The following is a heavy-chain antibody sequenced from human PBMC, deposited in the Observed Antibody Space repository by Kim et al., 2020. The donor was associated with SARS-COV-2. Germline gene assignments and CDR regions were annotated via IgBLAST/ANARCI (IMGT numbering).Heavy chain of an antibody. CDR1: GGTFSSYA. D-gene: IGHD2-15*01. CDR3: ARGYCSGGSCYTTFDY. V-gene: IGHV1-69*13. J-gene: IGHJ4*02. Sequence: SVKVSCKASGGTFSSYAISWVRQAPGQGLEWMGGIIPIFGTANYAQKFQGRVTITADESTSTAYMELSSLRSEDTAVYYCARGYCSGGSCYTTFDYWGQGTLVTVSS. CDR2: IIPIFGTA.